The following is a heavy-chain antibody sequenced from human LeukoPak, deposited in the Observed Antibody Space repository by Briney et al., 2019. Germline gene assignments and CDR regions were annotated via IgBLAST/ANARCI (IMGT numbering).Heavy chain of an antibody. CDR1: GGSISSFH. V-gene: IGHV4-4*09. CDR3: ARLSQYQLLFYYFYYYMDV. J-gene: IGHJ6*03. D-gene: IGHD2-2*01. Sequence: PSETLSLTCTVSGGSISSFHWTWTRQSPRKGLEWIGYIYTNGSTNYNPSLKSRVTLSVDASKNQFSLKLISVTAADTAVYYCARLSQYQLLFYYFYYYMDVWGKGTTVIVSS. CDR2: IYTNGST.